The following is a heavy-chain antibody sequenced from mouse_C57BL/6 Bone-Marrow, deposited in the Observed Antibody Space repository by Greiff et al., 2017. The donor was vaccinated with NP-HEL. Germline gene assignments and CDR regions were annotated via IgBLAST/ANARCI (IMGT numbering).Heavy chain of an antibody. CDR2: IRLKSDNYAT. J-gene: IGHJ4*01. Sequence: EVQLQESGGGLVQPGGSMTLSCVASGFTFSNYWMNWVRQSPEKGLEWVAQIRLKSDNYATHYADSVKGRFTISRDDSTSSVYLQMNNLRAEETRIYYCTGPYAMDYWGQGTSVTVSS. V-gene: IGHV6-3*01. CDR1: GFTFSNYW. CDR3: TGPYAMDY.